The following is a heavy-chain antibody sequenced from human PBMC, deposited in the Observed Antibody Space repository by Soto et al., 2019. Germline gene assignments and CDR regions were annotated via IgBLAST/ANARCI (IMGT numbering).Heavy chain of an antibody. Sequence: QVQLVEFGGGVVQPGGSLRLSCAASGFSFSAYGMHWFRQSPGKGLEWVAVMSYDGSKKYYLDSVKGRFTISRDNSQNTLFLKMNTLRPEDSALYYCAKLDTSGDMPTMAAAETHGGQGTLVTGSS. D-gene: IGHD6-13*01. CDR1: GFSFSAYG. CDR2: MSYDGSKK. V-gene: IGHV3-30*18. CDR3: AKLDTSGDMPTMAAAETH. J-gene: IGHJ1*01.